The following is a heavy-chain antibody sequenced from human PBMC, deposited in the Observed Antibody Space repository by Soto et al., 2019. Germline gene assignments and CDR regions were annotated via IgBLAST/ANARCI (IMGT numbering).Heavy chain of an antibody. J-gene: IGHJ4*02. V-gene: IGHV3-30*18. CDR1: GFIFRSYG. CDR2: ISYDGSNK. CDR3: AKDTYYHDSSGYYTFDY. D-gene: IGHD3-22*01. Sequence: QVQLVESGGGVVQPGRSLRLSCAASGFIFRSYGMHWVRQAPGKGLEWVAAISYDGSNKFYVDPVKGRFTISRDNSKNTVDLQMNSLRGEDTAVFYCAKDTYYHDSSGYYTFDYWGQGTLVTVSS.